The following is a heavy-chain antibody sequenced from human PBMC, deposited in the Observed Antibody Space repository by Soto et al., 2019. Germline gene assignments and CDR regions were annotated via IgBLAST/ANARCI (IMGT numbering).Heavy chain of an antibody. Sequence: LRLSCAASGFTVSSNYMSWVRQAPGKGLEWVSVIYSGGSTYYADSVKGRFTISRDNSKNTLYLQMNSLRAEDTAVYYCAREADSSGYYYFDYWGQGTLVTVSS. CDR3: AREADSSGYYYFDY. CDR1: GFTVSSNY. CDR2: IYSGGST. D-gene: IGHD3-22*01. J-gene: IGHJ4*02. V-gene: IGHV3-53*01.